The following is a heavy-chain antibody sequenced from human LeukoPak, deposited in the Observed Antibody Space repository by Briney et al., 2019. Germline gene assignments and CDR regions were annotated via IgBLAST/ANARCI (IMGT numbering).Heavy chain of an antibody. J-gene: IGHJ5*02. V-gene: IGHV1-18*01. CDR2: ISAYNGNT. Sequence: ASVKVSCKASGYTFTSYGISWVRQAPGQGLEWMGWISAYNGNTNYAQKLQGRVTMTTDTSTSTAYMELSSLRSEDTAVYYCARAMRNNWFDPWGQGTLVTVSS. CDR1: GYTFTSYG. CDR3: ARAMRNNWFDP.